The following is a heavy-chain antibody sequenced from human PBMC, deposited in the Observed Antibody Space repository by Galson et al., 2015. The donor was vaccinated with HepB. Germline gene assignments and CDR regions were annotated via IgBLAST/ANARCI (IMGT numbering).Heavy chain of an antibody. CDR1: GFTFSNYW. V-gene: IGHV3-74*01. CDR3: AREFAFGCGPYSP. CDR2: INFDGTST. J-gene: IGHJ4*01. Sequence: SLRLSCAASGFTFSNYWMHWVRQAPGKGLVWVSYINFDGTSTRFADSVKGRFTVSRDNAENTLFLQMNNLRAEDTAVYYCAREFAFGCGPYSPRGQGTLVTVSS. D-gene: IGHD2-15*01.